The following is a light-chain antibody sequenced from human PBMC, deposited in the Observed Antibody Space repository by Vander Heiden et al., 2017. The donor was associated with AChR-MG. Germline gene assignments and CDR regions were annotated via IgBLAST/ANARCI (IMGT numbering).Light chain of an antibody. CDR2: DTS. CDR1: QSVSNY. Sequence: EIVLTQSPATLSLSPGATAPLSCRASQSVSNYLVWYQQKPGQAPRLLIYDTSNRATGISARFRGSGSGTDFTLTISSLEPEDFAVYYCQQRGTWPPTFGQGTKVEIK. J-gene: IGKJ1*01. V-gene: IGKV3-11*01. CDR3: QQRGTWPPT.